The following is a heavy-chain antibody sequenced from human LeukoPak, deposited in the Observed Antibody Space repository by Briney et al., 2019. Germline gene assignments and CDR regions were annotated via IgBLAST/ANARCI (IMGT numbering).Heavy chain of an antibody. CDR2: ISWNSGSI. D-gene: IGHD6-13*01. Sequence: GRSLRLSCAASGFTFDDYAMHWVRQAPGKGLDWVSGISWNSGSIGYADSVKGRFTISRYNAKNSLYLQMNSLRAEDMALYYCAKDSWGSWYRGYFDYWGQGTLVTVSS. V-gene: IGHV3-9*03. J-gene: IGHJ4*02. CDR1: GFTFDDYA. CDR3: AKDSWGSWYRGYFDY.